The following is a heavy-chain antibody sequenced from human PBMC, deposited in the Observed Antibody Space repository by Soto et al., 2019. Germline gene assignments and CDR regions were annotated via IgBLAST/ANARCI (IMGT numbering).Heavy chain of an antibody. V-gene: IGHV3-23*01. J-gene: IGHJ4*02. Sequence: EVHLLESGGGLVQPGGSLRLSCAASGFTFSTYAMSWVRQAPGKGLEWVSIISGSGDGTYYADSVKGRFTISRDNSNNTLYVQMNSLRADDTAIYYCAKDRVTHSGPKGFDFWGQGILVTVSS. CDR2: ISGSGDGT. CDR3: AKDRVTHSGPKGFDF. CDR1: GFTFSTYA. D-gene: IGHD1-26*01.